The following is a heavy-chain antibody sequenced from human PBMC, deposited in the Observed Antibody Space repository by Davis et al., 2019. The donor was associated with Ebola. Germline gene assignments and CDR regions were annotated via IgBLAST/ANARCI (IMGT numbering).Heavy chain of an antibody. Sequence: TLSLTCTVSGGSISSYYWSWIRQPPGKALEWLARIDWDDDKYYSTSLKTRLTISKDTSKNQVVLTMTNMDPVDTATYYCARISAGEVGVVYPNLGDAFDIWGQGTMVTVSS. V-gene: IGHV2-70*11. D-gene: IGHD3-3*01. CDR2: IDWDDDK. CDR3: ARISAGEVGVVYPNLGDAFDI. CDR1: GGSISSYY. J-gene: IGHJ3*02.